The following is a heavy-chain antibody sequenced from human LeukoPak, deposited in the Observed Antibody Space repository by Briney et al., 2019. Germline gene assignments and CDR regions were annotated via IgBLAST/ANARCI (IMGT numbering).Heavy chain of an antibody. CDR1: GSTFSSYA. Sequence: GGSLRLSCAASGSTFSSYAMSWVRQAPGKGLEWVSAISGSGGSTYYADSVKGRFTISRDNSKNTLYLQMNSLRAEDTAVYYCAKDLRYCSGGSCYPGDAFDIWGQGTMVTVSS. D-gene: IGHD2-15*01. V-gene: IGHV3-23*01. J-gene: IGHJ3*02. CDR3: AKDLRYCSGGSCYPGDAFDI. CDR2: ISGSGGST.